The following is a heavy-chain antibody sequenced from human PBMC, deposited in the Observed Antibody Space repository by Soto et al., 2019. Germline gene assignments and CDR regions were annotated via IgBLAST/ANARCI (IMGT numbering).Heavy chain of an antibody. V-gene: IGHV3-23*01. D-gene: IGHD3-9*01. Sequence: EVQLLESGGGLVQPGGSLRLSCAASGFTFSSYAMSWVRQAPGKGLEWVSAISGSGGSTYYADSVKGRFTISRDNSKNTLYLQMNSLRAEDTAVYYCAKWGYYIVTGYSGGGYFDYWGQGTLVTVSS. J-gene: IGHJ4*02. CDR2: ISGSGGST. CDR3: AKWGYYIVTGYSGGGYFDY. CDR1: GFTFSSYA.